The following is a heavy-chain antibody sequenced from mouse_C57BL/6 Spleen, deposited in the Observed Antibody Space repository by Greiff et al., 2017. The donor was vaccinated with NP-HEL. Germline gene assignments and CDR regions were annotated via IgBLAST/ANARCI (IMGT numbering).Heavy chain of an antibody. D-gene: IGHD1-1*02. CDR3: ERRDYGPSYAMDY. J-gene: IGHJ4*01. CDR2: INPNYGTT. Sequence: EVQLQQSGPELVKPGASVKISCKASGYSFTDYNMNWVKQSPGKSLEWIGVINPNYGTTSYNQKFKGKATLTVDQSSSTAYMQLNSLTSEDSAVYYCERRDYGPSYAMDYWGQGTSVTVSS. CDR1: GYSFTDYN. V-gene: IGHV1-39*01.